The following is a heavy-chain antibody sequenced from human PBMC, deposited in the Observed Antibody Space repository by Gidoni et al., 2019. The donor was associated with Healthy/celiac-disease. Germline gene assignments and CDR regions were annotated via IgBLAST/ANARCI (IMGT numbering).Heavy chain of an antibody. CDR2: ISYDGSNK. CDR3: ARDEYYGSGSYPNHYGMDV. V-gene: IGHV3-30-3*01. CDR1: GFTFSSYA. D-gene: IGHD3-10*01. Sequence: QVQLVASGGGVVQPGRSLRLSCAASGFTFSSYAMLWVRQAPGKGLECVAVISYDGSNKYYADSVKGRFTISRDNSKNTLYLQMNSLRAEDTAVYYCARDEYYGSGSYPNHYGMDVWGQGTTVTVSS. J-gene: IGHJ6*02.